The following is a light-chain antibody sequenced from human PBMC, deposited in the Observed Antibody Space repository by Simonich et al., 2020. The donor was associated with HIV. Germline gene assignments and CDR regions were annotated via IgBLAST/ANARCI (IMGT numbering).Light chain of an antibody. CDR1: QAISSRF. Sequence: EIVLTQSPGALSLSPGERPTLSCSVSQAISSRFLAWFQQKPGQAPRLLIYAASSRATGIPDRFSGSGSGTYFTRTISRLEPEDFAVYYCQQYGSSPPYTFGQGTKLEI. CDR2: AAS. J-gene: IGKJ2*01. V-gene: IGKV3-20*01. CDR3: QQYGSSPPYT.